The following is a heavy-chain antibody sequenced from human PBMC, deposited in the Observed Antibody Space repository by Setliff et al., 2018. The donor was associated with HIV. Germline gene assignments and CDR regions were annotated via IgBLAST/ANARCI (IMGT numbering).Heavy chain of an antibody. Sequence: SESLSLTCAVSGDSIGTYSWHWIRQPPGKGLEWIGYIYGGGSTGYNPSLTSRVTMSADTPNNRFALKLSSVTAADTAVYYCARRAVQDGSVTSSNWFESWGQGTLVTVSS. J-gene: IGHJ5*01. V-gene: IGHV4-4*09. D-gene: IGHD2-2*01. CDR2: IYGGGST. CDR3: ARRAVQDGSVTSSNWFES. CDR1: GDSIGTYS.